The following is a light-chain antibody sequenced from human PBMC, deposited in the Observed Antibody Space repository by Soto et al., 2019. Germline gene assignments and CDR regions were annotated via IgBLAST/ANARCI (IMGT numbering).Light chain of an antibody. V-gene: IGLV1-51*01. CDR2: DNN. J-gene: IGLJ2*01. Sequence: QSVLTQPPSVSAAPGQKVTISCSGSSSNIGENYVSWYQQFPGTAPKLLIYDNNKRPSGIPDRFSGSKSGTSATLGITGLQTGDEADYYCGTWDSSLSAVLFGGGTKLTVL. CDR1: SSNIGENY. CDR3: GTWDSSLSAVL.